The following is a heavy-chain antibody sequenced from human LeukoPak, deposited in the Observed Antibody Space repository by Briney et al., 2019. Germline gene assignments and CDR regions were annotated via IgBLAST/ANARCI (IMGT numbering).Heavy chain of an antibody. CDR1: GGSISSYY. D-gene: IGHD1-1*01. V-gene: IGHV4-59*08. CDR2: IYYSGST. Sequence: SETLSLTCTVSGGSISSYYWSWIRQPPGKGLEWIGYIYYSGSTNYNPSLKSRVTISVDTSKNQFSLKLSSATAADTAVYYCARLAGLRLGYTYYYYYGMDVWGQGTTVTVSS. J-gene: IGHJ6*02. CDR3: ARLAGLRLGYTYYYYYGMDV.